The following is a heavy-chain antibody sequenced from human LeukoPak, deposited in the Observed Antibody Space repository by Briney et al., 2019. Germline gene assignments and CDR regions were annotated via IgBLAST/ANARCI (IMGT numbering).Heavy chain of an antibody. D-gene: IGHD3-3*01. CDR3: ARGSGVEWLKSYEYYFDY. CDR2: INPNSGGT. CDR1: GYTFTGYY. V-gene: IGHV1-2*02. Sequence: ASVKVFCKAPGYTFTGYYMHWVRQAPGQGLEWMGWINPNSGGTNYAQKFQGRVTMTRDTSTSTVYMELSSLRSEDTAVYYCARGSGVEWLKSYEYYFDYWGQGTLVTVSS. J-gene: IGHJ4*02.